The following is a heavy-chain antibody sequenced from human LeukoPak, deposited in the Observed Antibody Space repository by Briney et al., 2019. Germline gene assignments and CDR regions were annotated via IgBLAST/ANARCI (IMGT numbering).Heavy chain of an antibody. J-gene: IGHJ4*02. CDR1: GGTFSSYA. CDR3: ARGKWGGFDY. D-gene: IGHD1-26*01. Sequence: ASVKVSCKASGGTFSSYAISWVRQAPGQGLEWMGGIIPIFGTANYAQKFQGRVTITRNTSISTAYMELSSLRSEDTAVYYCARGKWGGFDYWGQGTLVTVSS. CDR2: IIPIFGTA. V-gene: IGHV1-69*05.